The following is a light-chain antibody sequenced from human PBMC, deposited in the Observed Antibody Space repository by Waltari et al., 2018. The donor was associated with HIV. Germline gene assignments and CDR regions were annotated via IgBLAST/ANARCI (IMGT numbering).Light chain of an antibody. V-gene: IGLV3-21*04. CDR3: QLWDSSSDHPV. CDR2: YDS. CDR1: PIGSKS. Sequence: SYVLTQPPSVSVAPGKTARITCGGNPIGSKSVHWYQQKPGQAPVLVIYYDSDRPSGIPERFSGSNSGSTATLTISRVEAGDEADYYCQLWDSSSDHPVFGGGTKLTVL. J-gene: IGLJ3*02.